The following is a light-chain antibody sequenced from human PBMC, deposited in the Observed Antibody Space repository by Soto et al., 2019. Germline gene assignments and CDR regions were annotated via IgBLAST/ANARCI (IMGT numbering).Light chain of an antibody. CDR2: GAS. Sequence: EIVMTQSPASLSVSPGVGATLSCRSSQSVASNVAWYQQKPGQGPRLLIHGASTRAAGVPARFSGSGSATDFTLTISSLQSEDFAVYDCQQYHNWPPQYTFGQGTKLQIK. J-gene: IGKJ2*01. CDR1: QSVASN. V-gene: IGKV3-15*01. CDR3: QQYHNWPPQYT.